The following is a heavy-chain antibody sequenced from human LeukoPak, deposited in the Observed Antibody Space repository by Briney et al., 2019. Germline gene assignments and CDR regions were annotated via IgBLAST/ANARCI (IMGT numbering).Heavy chain of an antibody. V-gene: IGHV3-23*01. D-gene: IGHD5-12*01. J-gene: IGHJ4*02. CDR2: ISGSGGST. Sequence: SGGSLRLSCAASGFTFSSYAMGWVRQAPGKGLEWVSAISGSGGSTYYADSVKGRFTISRDNSKNTLYLQMNSLRAEGTAVYYYAKDPATWTDYWGQGTLVTVSS. CDR3: AKDPATWTDY. CDR1: GFTFSSYA.